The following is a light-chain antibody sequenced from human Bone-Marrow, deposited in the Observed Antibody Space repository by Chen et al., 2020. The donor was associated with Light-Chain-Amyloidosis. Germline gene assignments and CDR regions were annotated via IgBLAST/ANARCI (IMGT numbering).Light chain of an antibody. V-gene: IGLV2-14*01. CDR3: SSYTSSSTLV. CDR2: EVS. CDR1: SSDVGAYNH. J-gene: IGLJ3*02. Sequence: QSALTQPASVSGSPEKSITISCTGTSSDVGAYNHVTWDQQHPGKAPKLMIYEVSNRPSGVSIRFSGSKSGYTASLTISGLQAEDEADYYCSSYTSSSTLVFGGGTKLTVL.